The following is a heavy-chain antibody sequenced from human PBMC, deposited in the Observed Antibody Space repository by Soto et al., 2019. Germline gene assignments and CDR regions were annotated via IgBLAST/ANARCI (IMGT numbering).Heavy chain of an antibody. D-gene: IGHD3-16*01. CDR1: GYTFTSYG. Sequence: GASVKVSCKASGYTFTSYGISWVRQAPGQGLEWMGIINPSGGSTSYAQKFQGRVTMTRDTSTSTVYMELSSLRSEDTAVYYCARVIAPYDEVIAYWGQGTLVTVSS. CDR3: ARVIAPYDEVIAY. V-gene: IGHV1-46*01. J-gene: IGHJ4*02. CDR2: INPSGGST.